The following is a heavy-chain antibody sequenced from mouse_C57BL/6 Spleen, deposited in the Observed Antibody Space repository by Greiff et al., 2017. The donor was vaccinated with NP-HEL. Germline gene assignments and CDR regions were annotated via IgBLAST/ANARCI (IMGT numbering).Heavy chain of an antibody. D-gene: IGHD2-3*01. Sequence: QVQLQQPGAELVKPGASVKMSCKASGYTFTSYWITWVKQRPGQGLEWIGDIYPGSGSTNYNEKFKSKATLTVDTSSSTAYMQLSSLTSEDSAVYYCARGYDGYYDWFAYWGQGTLVTVSA. V-gene: IGHV1-55*01. CDR2: IYPGSGST. CDR3: ARGYDGYYDWFAY. J-gene: IGHJ3*01. CDR1: GYTFTSYW.